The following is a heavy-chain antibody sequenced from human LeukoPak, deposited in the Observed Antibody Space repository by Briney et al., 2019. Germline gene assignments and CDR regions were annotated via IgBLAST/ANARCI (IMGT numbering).Heavy chain of an antibody. CDR1: GFTFSSYA. Sequence: PGRSLRLSCAASGFTFSSYAMHWVRQAPGKGLEYVSAISSNGGSTYYANSVKGRFTISRDNSKNTLYLQMGSLRAEDMAVYYCARVRTMVRGVIEALDYWGQGTLVTVSS. CDR2: ISSNGGST. CDR3: ARVRTMVRGVIEALDY. V-gene: IGHV3-64*01. J-gene: IGHJ4*02. D-gene: IGHD3-10*01.